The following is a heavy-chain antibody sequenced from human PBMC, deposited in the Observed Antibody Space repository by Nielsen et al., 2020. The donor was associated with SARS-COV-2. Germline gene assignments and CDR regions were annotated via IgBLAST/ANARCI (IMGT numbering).Heavy chain of an antibody. J-gene: IGHJ3*02. CDR3: ASGEDAFDI. V-gene: IGHV4-31*02. D-gene: IGHD3-3*01. CDR2: IYYSGST. Sequence: WIRQPPGKGLEWIGYIYYSGSTYYNPSLKSRVTISVDTSKNQFSLKLSSVTAADTAVYYCASGEDAFDIWGQGTMVTVSS.